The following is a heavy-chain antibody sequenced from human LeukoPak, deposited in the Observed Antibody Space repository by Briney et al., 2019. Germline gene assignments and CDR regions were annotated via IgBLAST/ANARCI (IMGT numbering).Heavy chain of an antibody. J-gene: IGHJ3*02. D-gene: IGHD3-10*01. CDR3: ARYVLLWFGELLNDAFNI. CDR2: IYYSGST. CDR1: GFTFSSYA. V-gene: IGHV4-30-4*08. Sequence: LRLSCAASGFTFSSYAMSWVRQPPGKGLEWIGYIYYSGSTYYNPSLKSRVTISVDTSKNQFSLKLSSVTAADTAVYYCARYVLLWFGELLNDAFNIWGQGTMVTVSS.